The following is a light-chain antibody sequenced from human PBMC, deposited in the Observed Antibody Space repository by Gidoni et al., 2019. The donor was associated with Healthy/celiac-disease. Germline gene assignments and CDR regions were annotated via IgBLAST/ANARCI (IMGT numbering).Light chain of an antibody. Sequence: DIQMTQSPSSLSASVGDRVTITCRGSQSISSYLNWYQQKPGKAPKLLIYAASSLQSGVPSRFSGSGSGTDFTLTISSLQPEDFATYYCQQSYSTPFTCGHGTKVDIK. CDR3: QQSYSTPFT. CDR1: QSISSY. CDR2: AAS. V-gene: IGKV1-39*01. J-gene: IGKJ3*01.